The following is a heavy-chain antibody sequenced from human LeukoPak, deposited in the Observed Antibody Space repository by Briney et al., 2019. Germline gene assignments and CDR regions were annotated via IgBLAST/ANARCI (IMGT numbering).Heavy chain of an antibody. D-gene: IGHD3-10*01. V-gene: IGHV4-59*12. Sequence: PSETLSLTCTVSGGSSSSYYWRWMRQPPGKGLEWIGYIYYSGSTNYNPSLKSRVTMSVDTSKNQFSLKLSSVTAADTAVYYCAREFMVRGVKVPWFDPWGQGTLVTVSS. CDR1: GGSSSSYY. CDR3: AREFMVRGVKVPWFDP. CDR2: IYYSGST. J-gene: IGHJ5*02.